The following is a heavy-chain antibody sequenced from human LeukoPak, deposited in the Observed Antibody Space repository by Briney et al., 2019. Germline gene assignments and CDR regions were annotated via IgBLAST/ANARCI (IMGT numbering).Heavy chain of an antibody. CDR3: ARMIIVGWRSYFQL. CDR1: GGSLSSYY. CDR2: IYYSGST. J-gene: IGHJ1*01. D-gene: IGHD2-15*01. V-gene: IGHV4-59*01. Sequence: SETLSLTCTVYGGSLSSYYWSWIRQPPGKGLEWIGYIYYSGSTNYNPSLKSRVTIAVDTSKNQFSLKLISVTAADTDVYYCARMIIVGWRSYFQLWGQGTLVTVSS.